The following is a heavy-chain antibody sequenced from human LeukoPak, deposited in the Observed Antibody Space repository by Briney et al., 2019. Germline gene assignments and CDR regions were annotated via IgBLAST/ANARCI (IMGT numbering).Heavy chain of an antibody. CDR2: IYYSGST. Sequence: SETLSLTCTVSGGSVSSGSYYWSWIRQPPGKGLEWIGYIYYSGSTNYNPSLKSRVTISVDTSKNQFSLKLISVTAADTAVYYCARGGGSGRGNWFDPWGQGSLVIVSS. V-gene: IGHV4-61*01. CDR1: GGSVSSGSYY. D-gene: IGHD3-10*01. CDR3: ARGGGSGRGNWFDP. J-gene: IGHJ5*02.